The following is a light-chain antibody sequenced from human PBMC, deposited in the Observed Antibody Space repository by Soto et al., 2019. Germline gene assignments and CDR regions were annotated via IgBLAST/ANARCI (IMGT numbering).Light chain of an antibody. CDR1: SSNIGAGYD. J-gene: IGLJ2*01. V-gene: IGLV1-40*01. CDR3: QSYDSSLSAVV. Sequence: SVLTQPPSVSGAPGQRVTISCTGSSSNIGAGYDVHWYQQLPGTAPKLLIYGNSNRPSGVPDRFSGSKSGTSASLAITGLQAEDEADYYCQSYDSSLSAVVFGGGTKLT. CDR2: GNS.